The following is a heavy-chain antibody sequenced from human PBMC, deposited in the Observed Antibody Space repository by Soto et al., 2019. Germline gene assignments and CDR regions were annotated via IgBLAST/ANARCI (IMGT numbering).Heavy chain of an antibody. V-gene: IGHV3-30*04. CDR1: GFTFSRHA. CDR3: ARDDQGDY. CDR2: ISYDGRNK. J-gene: IGHJ4*02. Sequence: QVQLVESGGGVVQPGRSLRLSCAASGFTFSRHAMHWVRQAPGKGLEWVAVISYDGRNKYYADSVKGRFTISRDNSKNTLYLQMSSLRGEDPAVYYCARDDQGDYWGQGTLVTVSS.